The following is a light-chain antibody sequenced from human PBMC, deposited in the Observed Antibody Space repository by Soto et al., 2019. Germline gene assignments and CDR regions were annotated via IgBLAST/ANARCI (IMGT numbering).Light chain of an antibody. CDR1: SSDIGSYNL. V-gene: IGLV2-23*03. CDR2: EGT. J-gene: IGLJ3*02. Sequence: QSALTQPASVSGSPGQSITICCTGTSSDIGSYNLVSWYQHLPGKAPKLIIYEGTKRSSGVSNRFSGSKSGNTASLTISGLQAEDAADYYCCAYAGSATFVVFGGGTKLTVL. CDR3: CAYAGSATFVV.